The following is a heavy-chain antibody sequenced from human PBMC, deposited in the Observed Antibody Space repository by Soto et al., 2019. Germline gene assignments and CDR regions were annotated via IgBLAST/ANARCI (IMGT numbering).Heavy chain of an antibody. CDR1: GYTFTSYD. D-gene: IGHD2-2*01. Sequence: ASVKVSCKASGYTFTSYDINWVRQATGQGLEWMGWMNPNSGNTGYAQKFQGRVTMTRNTSISTAYMELSSLRSEDTAVYYCARGRNLLIVVVPAAPMDVWGKGTTVTVSS. CDR2: MNPNSGNT. CDR3: ARGRNLLIVVVPAAPMDV. J-gene: IGHJ6*04. V-gene: IGHV1-8*01.